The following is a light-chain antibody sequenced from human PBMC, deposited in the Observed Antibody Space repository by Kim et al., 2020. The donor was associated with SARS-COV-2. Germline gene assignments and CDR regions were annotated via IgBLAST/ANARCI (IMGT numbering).Light chain of an antibody. J-gene: IGKJ1*01. CDR2: GAS. CDR1: QSVSSSY. CDR3: QQYGSSPQT. Sequence: PGERATLTCRASQSVSSSYLAWYQQKPGQAPRLLIYGASSRATGIPDRFSGSGSGTDFTLTISRLEPEDFAVYYCQQYGSSPQTFGQGTKVDIK. V-gene: IGKV3-20*01.